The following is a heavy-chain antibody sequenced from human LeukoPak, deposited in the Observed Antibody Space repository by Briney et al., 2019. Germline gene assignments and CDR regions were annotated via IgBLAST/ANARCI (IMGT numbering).Heavy chain of an antibody. CDR3: ARYSSSYYNFDY. CDR1: GGSMSGYY. D-gene: IGHD6-13*01. J-gene: IGHJ4*02. CDR2: IYHSGTT. V-gene: IGHV4-59*08. Sequence: SETLSLTCSVSGGSMSGYYWNWIRQPPGKGLEWIGNIYHSGTTYYTPSLKSRVTISVDTSKNQFSLKLSSVTAADTAVYYCARYSSSYYNFDYWGQGNLVTVSS.